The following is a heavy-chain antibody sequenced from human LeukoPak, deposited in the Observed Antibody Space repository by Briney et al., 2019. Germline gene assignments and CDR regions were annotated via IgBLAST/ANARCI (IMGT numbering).Heavy chain of an antibody. J-gene: IGHJ4*02. CDR1: GGSISSSNW. CDR2: INHSGST. D-gene: IGHD3-10*01. Sequence: SETLSLTCAVSGGSISSSNWWSWVRQPPGKGLEWIGEINHSGSTNYNPSLKSRVTISVDKSKNQYSLKLSSVTAADTAVYYCARSQGLLWFGELSFPHYFDYWGQGTLVTVSS. CDR3: ARSQGLLWFGELSFPHYFDY. V-gene: IGHV4-4*02.